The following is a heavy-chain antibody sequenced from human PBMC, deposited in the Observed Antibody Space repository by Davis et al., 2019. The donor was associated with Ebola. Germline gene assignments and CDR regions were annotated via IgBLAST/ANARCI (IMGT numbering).Heavy chain of an antibody. J-gene: IGHJ3*02. CDR1: GFTFTSYW. D-gene: IGHD5-12*01. Sequence: GESLKISCAASGFTFTSYWMSWVRQAPGKGLEWVANIKEDGSEKYYVDSVKGRFTISSDNAKNSLYLQMNSLRAEDTAVYYCAREDSGYDLGVDIWGQGTMVTVSS. CDR2: IKEDGSEK. V-gene: IGHV3-7*03. CDR3: AREDSGYDLGVDI.